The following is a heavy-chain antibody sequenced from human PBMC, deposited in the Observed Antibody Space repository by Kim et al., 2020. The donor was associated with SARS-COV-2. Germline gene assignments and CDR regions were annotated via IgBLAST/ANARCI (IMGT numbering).Heavy chain of an antibody. CDR1: GGSISSSSYY. CDR3: ARDPAGYCSGGSCYPYYFDY. V-gene: IGHV4-39*07. D-gene: IGHD2-15*01. J-gene: IGHJ4*02. Sequence: SETLSLTCTVSGGSISSSSYYWGWIRQPPGKGLEWIGSIYYSGSTYYNPSLKSRVTISVDTSKNQFSLKLSSVTAADTAVYYCARDPAGYCSGGSCYPYYFDYWGQGTLVTVSS. CDR2: IYYSGST.